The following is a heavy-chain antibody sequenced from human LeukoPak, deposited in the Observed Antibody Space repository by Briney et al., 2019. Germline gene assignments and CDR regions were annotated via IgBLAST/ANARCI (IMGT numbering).Heavy chain of an antibody. Sequence: SETLSLTCTVSGGSISSYYWSWIRQPPGKGLEWIGYIYYSGSTNYNPSLKSRVTISVDTSKNQFSLKLSSVTAADTAVYYCARDRGSGWYKASFDPWGQGTLVTVSS. V-gene: IGHV4-59*01. D-gene: IGHD6-19*01. CDR3: ARDRGSGWYKASFDP. CDR1: GGSISSYY. J-gene: IGHJ5*02. CDR2: IYYSGST.